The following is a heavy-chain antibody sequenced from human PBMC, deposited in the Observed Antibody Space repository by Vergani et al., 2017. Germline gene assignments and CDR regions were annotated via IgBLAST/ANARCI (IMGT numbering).Heavy chain of an antibody. Sequence: EVQLVESGGGLIQPGGSLRLSCAASGLTFSSYWMSWVRQAPGKGLEWVANIKQDGSEKYYVDSVKGRFTISRDNAKNSLYLQMNSLRAEDTAVYYCAREDGYYYYGMDVWGQGTTVTVSS. J-gene: IGHJ6*02. CDR2: IKQDGSEK. V-gene: IGHV3-7*01. CDR1: GLTFSSYW. CDR3: AREDGYYYYGMDV. D-gene: IGHD2-8*01.